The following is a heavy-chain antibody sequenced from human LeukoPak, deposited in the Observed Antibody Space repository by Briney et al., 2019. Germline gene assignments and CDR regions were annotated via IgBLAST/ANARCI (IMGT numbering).Heavy chain of an antibody. Sequence: PGGSLRLSCAASGFTISTYAMTWVRQAPGKGLEWVSSITSSGATTYYADSVKGRFTISTDISKNTLYLQMNILTAEDSAVYYCAKEFIAGDGHVDCDSWGQGTLVTVSS. J-gene: IGHJ4*02. CDR2: ITSSGATT. V-gene: IGHV3-23*01. CDR1: GFTISTYA. D-gene: IGHD5-24*01. CDR3: AKEFIAGDGHVDCDS.